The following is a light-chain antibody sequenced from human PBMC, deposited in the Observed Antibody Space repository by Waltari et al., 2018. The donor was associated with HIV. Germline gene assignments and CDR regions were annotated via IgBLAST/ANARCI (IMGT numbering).Light chain of an antibody. CDR3: AAWDGSLSVVI. Sequence: QSVLTQPPSASGTPGQRVTISCSGSSSNIGSNYVYWYQHLPGTAPKPLLCRKNQLPSGVPVRFSGAKSGTSASLAISGLRSEDEADYYCAAWDGSLSVVIFGGGTKLTVL. J-gene: IGLJ2*01. V-gene: IGLV1-47*01. CDR2: RKN. CDR1: SSNIGSNY.